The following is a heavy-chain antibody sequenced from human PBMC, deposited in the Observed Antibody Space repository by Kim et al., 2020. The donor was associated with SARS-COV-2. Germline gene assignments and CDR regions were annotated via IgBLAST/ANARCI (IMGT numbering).Heavy chain of an antibody. D-gene: IGHD6-19*01. CDR3: ARGASIAVAGTDFQH. V-gene: IGHV3-21*01. J-gene: IGHJ1*01. Sequence: SVKGRFTISRDNAKNSLYLQMNSLRAEDTAVYYCARGASIAVAGTDFQHWGQGTLVTVSS.